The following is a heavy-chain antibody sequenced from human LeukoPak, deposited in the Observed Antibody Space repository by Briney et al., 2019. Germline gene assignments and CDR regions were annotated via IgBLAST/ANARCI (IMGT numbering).Heavy chain of an antibody. Sequence: SETLSLTCAVYGGSFSGYYWSWIRQPPGKGLEWIGEINHSGSTNYNPSLKSRVTISVDTSKNQFSLKLSSVTAADTAVYYCARALLLPVTHYYFDYWGQGTLVTVSS. D-gene: IGHD2-21*02. V-gene: IGHV4-34*01. J-gene: IGHJ4*02. CDR3: ARALLLPVTHYYFDY. CDR2: INHSGST. CDR1: GGSFSGYY.